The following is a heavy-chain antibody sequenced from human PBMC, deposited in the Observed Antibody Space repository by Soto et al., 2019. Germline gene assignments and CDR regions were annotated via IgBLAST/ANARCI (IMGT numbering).Heavy chain of an antibody. J-gene: IGHJ4*02. V-gene: IGHV3-30-3*01. CDR1: GFTFSSYA. CDR3: ARDRVLVGDFDY. Sequence: PGGSLRLSCAASGFTFSSYAMHWVRQAPGKGLEWVAVISYDGSNKYYADSVKGRFTISRDNSKNTLYLQMNSLRAEDTAVYYCARDRVLVGDFDYWGQGTMVTVYS. CDR2: ISYDGSNK. D-gene: IGHD3-10*01.